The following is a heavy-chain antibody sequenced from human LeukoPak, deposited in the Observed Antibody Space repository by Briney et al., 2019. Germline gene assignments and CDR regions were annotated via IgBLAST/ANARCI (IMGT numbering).Heavy chain of an antibody. V-gene: IGHV3-33*01. CDR2: IWYDGSNK. CDR1: GFTFSSYG. CDR3: ARGSWYYDSSGYYGFDP. J-gene: IGHJ5*02. Sequence: GRSLRLSCAASGFTFSSYGMHWVRQAPGKGLEWVVVIWYDGSNKYYADSVQGRFTISRDNSKNTLYLQMNSLRAEDTAVFYCARGSWYYDSSGYYGFDPWGQGTLVTVSS. D-gene: IGHD3-22*01.